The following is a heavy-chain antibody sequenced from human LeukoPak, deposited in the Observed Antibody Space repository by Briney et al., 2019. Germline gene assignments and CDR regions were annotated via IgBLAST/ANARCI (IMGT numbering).Heavy chain of an antibody. D-gene: IGHD4-17*01. CDR3: ARGLDYGDYRIDY. CDR1: GGSISSYY. Sequence: SETLSLTCTVSGGSISSYYWSWIRQPAGKGLEGIGRIYTSGSTNYNPSPQCRVTMPVDTSKNQCSLKLSSVTAADTAVYYCARGLDYGDYRIDYWGQGTLVTVSS. CDR2: IYTSGST. J-gene: IGHJ4*02. V-gene: IGHV4-4*07.